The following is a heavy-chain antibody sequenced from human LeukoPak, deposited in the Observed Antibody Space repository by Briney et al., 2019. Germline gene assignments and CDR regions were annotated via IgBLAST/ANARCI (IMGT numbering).Heavy chain of an antibody. V-gene: IGHV3-23*01. J-gene: IGHJ3*02. CDR1: GFTFSSYG. D-gene: IGHD3-10*01. CDR3: AKGGRGANDAFDI. CDR2: ISGSGGST. Sequence: GGSLRLSCAASGFTFSSYGMSWVRQAPGKGLECVSAISGSGGSTYYADSVKGRFTISRDNYKNTLYLQMNSLRAEDTAVYYCAKGGRGANDAFDIWGQGTMVTVSS.